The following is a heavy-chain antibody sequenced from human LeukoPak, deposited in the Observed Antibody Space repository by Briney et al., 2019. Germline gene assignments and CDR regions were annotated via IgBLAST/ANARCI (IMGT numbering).Heavy chain of an antibody. J-gene: IGHJ4*02. V-gene: IGHV1-2*02. CDR1: GYTFTGYY. CDR3: ARESARGPRGFDY. CDR2: INPNSGGT. Sequence: VASVKVSCKASGYTFTGYYMHWVRQAPGQGLEWMGWINPNSGGTNYAQKFQGRVTMTRDTSISTAHMELSRLRSDDTAVYYCARESARGPRGFDYWGQGTLVTVSS.